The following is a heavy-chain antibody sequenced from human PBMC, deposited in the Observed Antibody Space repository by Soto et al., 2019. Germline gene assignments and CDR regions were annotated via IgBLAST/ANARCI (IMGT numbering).Heavy chain of an antibody. CDR2: IYHSGTT. V-gene: IGHV4-38-2*01. D-gene: IGHD6-13*01. CDR3: ARSLLTSSWYAGS. CDR1: GYSISSGYY. J-gene: IGHJ5*02. Sequence: SETLSLTCVVSGYSISSGYYWGCIRQPPGKGLEWIGIIYHSGTTYYNPSLKSRVTISLDTSRNQFSLKLTSVTAADTAVYYCARSLLTSSWYAGSWGQGTLVTVSS.